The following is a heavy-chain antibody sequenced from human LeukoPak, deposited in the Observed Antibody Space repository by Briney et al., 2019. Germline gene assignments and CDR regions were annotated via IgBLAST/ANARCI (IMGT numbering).Heavy chain of an antibody. J-gene: IGHJ4*02. D-gene: IGHD3-22*01. CDR1: GLTFINYA. CDR2: ISSDATIK. Sequence: GGSLRLSCAASGLTFINYAFHWVRQAPGKGLDWVAVISSDATIKFYADSVKGRFTIPRDNSKNTLYLQMNSLRAEDTALYYCARDISSSGYYSTSHFDYWGQGTLVTVSS. V-gene: IGHV3-30-3*01. CDR3: ARDISSSGYYSTSHFDY.